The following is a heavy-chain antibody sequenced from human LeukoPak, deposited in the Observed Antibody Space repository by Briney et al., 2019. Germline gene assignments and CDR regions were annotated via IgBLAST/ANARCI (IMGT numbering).Heavy chain of an antibody. CDR3: ARHSGTTTCYARGCGFDA. D-gene: IGHD2-2*01. CDR1: GGSISSYY. J-gene: IGHJ5*02. Sequence: SETLSLTCTVSGGSISSYYWNWIRQPPGKGLEWIGYIYYSGSTNYNPSLKSRVNISVDTSKNQFSLKLSSVTAADTAVYYCARHSGTTTCYARGCGFDAWGQGTLVTVSS. V-gene: IGHV4-59*08. CDR2: IYYSGST.